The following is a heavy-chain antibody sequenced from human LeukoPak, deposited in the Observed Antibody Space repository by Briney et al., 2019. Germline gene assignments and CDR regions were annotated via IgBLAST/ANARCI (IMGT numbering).Heavy chain of an antibody. CDR3: ARDRAGTKAWVEFDP. CDR2: ISYDGSNK. J-gene: IGHJ5*02. V-gene: IGHV3-30*04. CDR1: GFTFSRYA. D-gene: IGHD3-10*01. Sequence: GGSLRLSCAASGFTFSRYAMHWVRQAPGKGLEWVAVISYDGSNKYYADSVKGRFTISRDNSKNTLYLQMNSLRAEDTAVYYCARDRAGTKAWVEFDPWGQGTLVTVSS.